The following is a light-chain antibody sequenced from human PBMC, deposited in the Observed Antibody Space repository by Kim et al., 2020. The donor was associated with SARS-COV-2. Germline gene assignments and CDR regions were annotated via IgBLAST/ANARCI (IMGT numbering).Light chain of an antibody. Sequence: SASGGDSVIITCRESQGISSFLNGYQQKPGKGPKLLVYSAFKLQSGIPSRFSGSASGTDFTLTISSLEPDDFATYFCQQTYRAPTFGQGTKVDI. CDR2: SAF. CDR3: QQTYRAPT. CDR1: QGISSF. J-gene: IGKJ1*01. V-gene: IGKV1-39*01.